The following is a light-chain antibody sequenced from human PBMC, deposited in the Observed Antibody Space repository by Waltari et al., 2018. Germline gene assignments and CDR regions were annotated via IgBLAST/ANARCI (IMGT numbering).Light chain of an antibody. V-gene: IGKV4-1*01. CDR1: QTLLHRSNNKNY. CDR3: QQYYTSPLS. J-gene: IGKJ4*01. Sequence: DIVMTQSPDSLTVSLGERATANCKSSQTLLHRSNNKNYLAWYQQKPGQPPKLLISWATTRESGVPDRFSGSGSGTHFTLTINSLQAADVAVYYCQQYYTSPLSFGGGTKVEVK. CDR2: WAT.